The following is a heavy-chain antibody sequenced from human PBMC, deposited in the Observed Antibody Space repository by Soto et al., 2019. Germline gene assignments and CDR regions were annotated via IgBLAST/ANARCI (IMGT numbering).Heavy chain of an antibody. CDR2: INPNSGGT. V-gene: IGHV1-2*04. CDR1: GYTFTGYY. J-gene: IGHJ4*02. CDR3: ARGLLLHLGEFSFDY. Sequence: QVQLVQSGAEVKKPGASVKVSCKASGYTFTGYYMHWVRQAPGQGLEWMGWINPNSGGTNYAQKFQGWVTMTRDTSISTAYMELSRLRSDDTAVDYCARGLLLHLGEFSFDYWGQGTLVTVSS. D-gene: IGHD3-16*02.